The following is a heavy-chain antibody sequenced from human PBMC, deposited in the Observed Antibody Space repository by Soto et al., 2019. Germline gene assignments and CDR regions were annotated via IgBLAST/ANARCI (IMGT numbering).Heavy chain of an antibody. V-gene: IGHV3-30*18. Sequence: QVQLVESGGGVVQPGRSLRLSCAASGFTFSTYGMHWVRQAPGKGLEWVAVISYDGSNKYYEDSVKGRFTISRDNSKNTLYLQMNSLRAEDTAVYYCAKDHRSGVLVTAIPVYWGQGTLVTVSS. J-gene: IGHJ4*02. D-gene: IGHD2-21*02. CDR1: GFTFSTYG. CDR3: AKDHRSGVLVTAIPVY. CDR2: ISYDGSNK.